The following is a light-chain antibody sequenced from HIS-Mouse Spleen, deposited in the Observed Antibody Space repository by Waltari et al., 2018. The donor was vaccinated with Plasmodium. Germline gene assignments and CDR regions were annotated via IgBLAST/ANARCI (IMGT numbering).Light chain of an antibody. J-gene: IGKJ3*01. CDR1: QSVSSN. CDR2: GAS. V-gene: IGKV3-15*01. Sequence: EIVMTQSPATLSVSPGERATLSCRASQSVSSNLARYQQKPGQAPMLLIYGASTRATGIPARFSGSGSGTEFTLTISSLQSEDFAVYYCQQYNNWSFTFGPGTKVDIK. CDR3: QQYNNWSFT.